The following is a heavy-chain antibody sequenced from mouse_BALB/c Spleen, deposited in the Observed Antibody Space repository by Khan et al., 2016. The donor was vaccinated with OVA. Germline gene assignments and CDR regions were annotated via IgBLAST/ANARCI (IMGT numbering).Heavy chain of an antibody. CDR1: GDSITSGY. CDR2: MIYTGYT. V-gene: IGHV3-8*02. CDR3: ARSTYRYAFAY. J-gene: IGHJ3*01. Sequence: EMQLQESGPSLVKPSQTLSLTCSVTGDSITSGYWSWIRKFPGNKLEYMGYMIYTGYTDYNPSLKRRIAITRHTSKNQYYLQLNSVTTEDTATYXCARSTYRYAFAYWGQGTLVTVSA. D-gene: IGHD2-14*01.